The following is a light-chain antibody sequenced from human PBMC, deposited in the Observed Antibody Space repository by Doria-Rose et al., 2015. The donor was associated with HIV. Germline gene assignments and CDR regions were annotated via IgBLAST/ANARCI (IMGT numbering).Light chain of an antibody. J-gene: IGKJ2*01. CDR1: QDFSNY. CDR3: QKYDDLQYT. Sequence: QTPSSLSASVGHILTLTPHARQDFSNYLNWYQQKPGKAPKLLIYDASNLERGVPSRFSGSGSGTDFTFTISSLQPEDIATYYCQKYDDLQYTVGQGT. CDR2: DAS. V-gene: IGKV1-33*01.